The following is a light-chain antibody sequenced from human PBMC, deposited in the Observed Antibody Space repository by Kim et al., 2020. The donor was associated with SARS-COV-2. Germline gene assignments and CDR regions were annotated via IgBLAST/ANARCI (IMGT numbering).Light chain of an antibody. Sequence: EIVLTQSPGTLSLSPGERATLSCRASQGVSSSLAWYQQKPGQAPRLLICGASRRATGIPDRFSGSGSGTDFTLTIGRLEPEDFAVYCCQQYGSSLTFGRGAKVDIK. CDR3: QQYGSSLT. V-gene: IGKV3-20*01. J-gene: IGKJ4*01. CDR1: QGVSSS. CDR2: GAS.